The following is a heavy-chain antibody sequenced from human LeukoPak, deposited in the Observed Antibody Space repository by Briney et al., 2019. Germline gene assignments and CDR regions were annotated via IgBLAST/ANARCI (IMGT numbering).Heavy chain of an antibody. J-gene: IGHJ6*02. Sequence: GGSLRLSCAASGFTFSSYGMHWVRQAPGKGLEWAAVIWYDGSNKYYADSVKGRFTISRDNSKNTLYLQMNSLRAEDTAVYYCARDDYSINGMDVWGQGTTVTVSS. CDR1: GFTFSSYG. V-gene: IGHV3-33*01. D-gene: IGHD4-11*01. CDR3: ARDDYSINGMDV. CDR2: IWYDGSNK.